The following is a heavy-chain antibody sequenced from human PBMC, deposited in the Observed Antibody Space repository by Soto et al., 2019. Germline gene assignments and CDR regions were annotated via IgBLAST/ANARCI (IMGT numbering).Heavy chain of an antibody. D-gene: IGHD2-2*01. Sequence: EVQLVESGGGLVQPGGSLRLSCAASGFIFNSYWMHWVRQAPGKGLVWVSRINTDESSRSYADSVKGRFTISRDNAKNTLYLQMNSLRAEDTAVYFCARDRVPQLGYYGMVVWGQGTTVTVSS. CDR3: ARDRVPQLGYYGMVV. V-gene: IGHV3-74*01. CDR1: GFIFNSYW. J-gene: IGHJ6*02. CDR2: INTDESSR.